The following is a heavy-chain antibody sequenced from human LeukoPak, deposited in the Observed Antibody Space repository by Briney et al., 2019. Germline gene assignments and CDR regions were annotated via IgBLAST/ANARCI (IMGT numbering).Heavy chain of an antibody. Sequence: PGGSLRLSCAASGFTVSSNYMSWVRQAPGKGLEWVSVIYSGGSTYYADSVKGRFTISRDNTKKSLYLQMNSLRAEDTAVYYCARDNYFYYYMDVWGKGTTVTISS. CDR1: GFTVSSNY. D-gene: IGHD2/OR15-2a*01. CDR3: ARDNYFYYYMDV. CDR2: IYSGGST. V-gene: IGHV3-53*01. J-gene: IGHJ6*03.